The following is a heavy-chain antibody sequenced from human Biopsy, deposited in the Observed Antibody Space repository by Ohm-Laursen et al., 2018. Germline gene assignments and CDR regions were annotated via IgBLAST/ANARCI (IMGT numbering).Heavy chain of an antibody. CDR3: ARGGPQVRDGGSAFDY. Sequence: SLGLSCPASGFSFSTYVFYWVRPTPGKGLAWVEAIWYDGTNKYYVESVEGRRTISRDNSQNTLYLQMNSLRAEDTAVYFFARGGPQVRDGGSAFDYWGQGTLVPVSS. D-gene: IGHD3-16*01. CDR2: IWYDGTNK. CDR1: GFSFSTYV. J-gene: IGHJ4*02. V-gene: IGHV3-33*07.